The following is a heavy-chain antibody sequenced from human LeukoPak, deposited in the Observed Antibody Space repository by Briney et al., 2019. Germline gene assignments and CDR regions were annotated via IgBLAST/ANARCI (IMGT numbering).Heavy chain of an antibody. CDR1: GGSFSGYC. CDR2: INHSGST. V-gene: IGHV4-34*01. CDR3: AREGYSSSWYLSY. D-gene: IGHD6-13*01. Sequence: SETLSLTCAVYGGSFSGYCWSWIRQPPGKGLEWIGEINHSGSTNYNPSLKSRVTISVDTSKNQFSLKLSPVTAADTAVYYCAREGYSSSWYLSYWGQGTLVTVSS. J-gene: IGHJ4*02.